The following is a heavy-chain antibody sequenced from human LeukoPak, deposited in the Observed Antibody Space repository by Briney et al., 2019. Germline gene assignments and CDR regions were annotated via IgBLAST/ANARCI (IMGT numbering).Heavy chain of an antibody. Sequence: SETLSLTCTVSGGSISGYYWSWIRQPAGKGLEWIGRIYNIGNINYNPSLKSRVTISLDTSKNQFSLNLSSVTAADTAVYYCAARGDGYNNWYFDLWGRGTLVTVS. CDR1: GGSISGYY. CDR3: AARGDGYNNWYFDL. CDR2: IYNIGNI. V-gene: IGHV4-4*07. D-gene: IGHD5-24*01. J-gene: IGHJ2*01.